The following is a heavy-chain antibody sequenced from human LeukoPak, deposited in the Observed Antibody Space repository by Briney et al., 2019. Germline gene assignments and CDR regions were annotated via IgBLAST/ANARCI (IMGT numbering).Heavy chain of an antibody. CDR1: GFTFSSYS. CDR2: ISSSSSTI. CDR3: ARNGHDAFDI. Sequence: GGSLRLSCAASGFTFSSYSMNWVRQAPGKGLEWVSYISSSSSTIYYADSVKGRFTISRDNAKNSLYLQMSSLRDEDTAVYYCARNGHDAFDIWGQGTMVTVSS. V-gene: IGHV3-48*02. J-gene: IGHJ3*02.